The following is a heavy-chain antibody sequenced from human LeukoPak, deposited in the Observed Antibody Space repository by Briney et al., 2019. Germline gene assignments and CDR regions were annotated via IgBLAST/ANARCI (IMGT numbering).Heavy chain of an antibody. Sequence: GGSLRLSCAASGFTFSSYAMHWVRQAPGKGLEWVAVISYDGSNKYYADSVKGRFTISRDNSKNTLYLQMNSLRAEDTAVYYCARAWKQWLAQPHWFDPWGQGTLVTVSS. J-gene: IGHJ5*02. CDR2: ISYDGSNK. CDR1: GFTFSSYA. D-gene: IGHD6-19*01. CDR3: ARAWKQWLAQPHWFDP. V-gene: IGHV3-30*04.